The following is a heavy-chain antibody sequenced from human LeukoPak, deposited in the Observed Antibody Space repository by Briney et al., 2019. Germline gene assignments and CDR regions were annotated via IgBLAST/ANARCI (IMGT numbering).Heavy chain of an antibody. CDR2: INHSGST. V-gene: IGHV4-34*01. J-gene: IGHJ4*02. CDR1: GGSFSGYY. CDR3: ARVSITGATFW. Sequence: NPSETLSLTCAVYGGSFSGYYWSWIRQPPGKGLEWIGEINHSGSTNYNPSLKSRVTISVDTSKNQFSLKLSSVTAADTAVYYCARVSITGATFWWGQGTLVTVSS. D-gene: IGHD1-7*01.